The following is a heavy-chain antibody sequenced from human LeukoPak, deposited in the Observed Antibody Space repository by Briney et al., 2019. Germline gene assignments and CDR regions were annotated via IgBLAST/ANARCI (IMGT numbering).Heavy chain of an antibody. CDR2: IYSGGST. CDR1: GFTVGSNY. Sequence: PGGSLRLSCAASGFTVGSNYMSWVRQAPGKGLEWVSVIYSGGSTYYADSVKGRFTIPRHNSKNTLYLQMNSLRAEDTAVYYCARGYYYDSSGYGYWGQGTLVTVSS. V-gene: IGHV3-53*04. D-gene: IGHD3-22*01. J-gene: IGHJ4*02. CDR3: ARGYYYDSSGYGY.